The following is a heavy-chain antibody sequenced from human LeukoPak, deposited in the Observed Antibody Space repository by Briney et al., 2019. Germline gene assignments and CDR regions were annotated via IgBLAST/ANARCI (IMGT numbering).Heavy chain of an antibody. CDR2: INPNTGVT. V-gene: IGHV1-2*02. CDR1: GYTFTGYY. Sequence: ASVKVSCKASGYTFTGYYMHCVRQAPGQGLEWMGWINPNTGVTNYAQKFQGRVTLTRDTSIITAYMELTRLRPDDTAMYYCARSRTTLTTRYYGMDVWGQGTTLTVSS. CDR3: ARSRTTLTTRYYGMDV. D-gene: IGHD4-17*01. J-gene: IGHJ6*02.